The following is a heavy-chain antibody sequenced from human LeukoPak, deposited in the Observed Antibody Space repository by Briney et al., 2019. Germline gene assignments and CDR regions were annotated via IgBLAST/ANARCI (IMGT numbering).Heavy chain of an antibody. D-gene: IGHD6-13*01. J-gene: IGHJ4*02. CDR3: ARGLRGRAAAVPGY. Sequence: GASVKVSCKASGYTFTSYDINWVRQATGQGLEWMGWMNPNSGNTGYAQKFQGRVTMTRNTSISTAYMELSSLRSEDTAVYYCARGLRGRAAAVPGYWGQGTLVTVSS. V-gene: IGHV1-8*01. CDR2: MNPNSGNT. CDR1: GYTFTSYD.